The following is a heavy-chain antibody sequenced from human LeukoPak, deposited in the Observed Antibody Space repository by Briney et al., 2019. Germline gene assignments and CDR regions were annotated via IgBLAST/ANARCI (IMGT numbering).Heavy chain of an antibody. Sequence: GGSLRLSCAASGFTFTIYAMSWVRQAPGKGLEWGSGISGSGGSTYYADSVKGRFTISRDNSKNTVYLQMNSLRAEDTAVYYCAKDGAAAGNFDYWGQGTLVTVSS. D-gene: IGHD6-13*01. CDR3: AKDGAAAGNFDY. CDR1: GFTFTIYA. CDR2: ISGSGGST. J-gene: IGHJ4*02. V-gene: IGHV3-23*01.